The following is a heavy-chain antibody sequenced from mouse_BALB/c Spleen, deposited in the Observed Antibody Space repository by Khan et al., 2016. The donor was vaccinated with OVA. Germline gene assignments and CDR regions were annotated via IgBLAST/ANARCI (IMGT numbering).Heavy chain of an antibody. Sequence: EVELVESGGDLVKPGGSLKLSCSASGFTFSTFAMSWVRQTPEKSLEWDATIGSGGDYIYYPDSVKGRFTISRDNAKNTLYLQMSSLRSEDTAMYYCARHNYGPFAYWGQGTLVTVSA. CDR3: ARHNYGPFAY. J-gene: IGHJ3*01. CDR2: IGSGGDYI. CDR1: GFTFSTFA. D-gene: IGHD1-1*01. V-gene: IGHV5-9-3*01.